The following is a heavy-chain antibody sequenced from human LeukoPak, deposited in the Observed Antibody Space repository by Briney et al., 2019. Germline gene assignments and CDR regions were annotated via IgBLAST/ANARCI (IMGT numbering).Heavy chain of an antibody. V-gene: IGHV3-23*01. CDR3: AIPLSAASGTDFHY. J-gene: IGHJ4*02. Sequence: PGGSLRLSCAASGFTFSSYAMSWVRQAPGKGLDWVSAISGSGTTTYYADSVKGRFTISRDISKNTLYLQMNSLRAEDTAVYYCAIPLSAASGTDFHYWGQGTLVTVSS. CDR2: ISGSGTTT. D-gene: IGHD6-13*01. CDR1: GFTFSSYA.